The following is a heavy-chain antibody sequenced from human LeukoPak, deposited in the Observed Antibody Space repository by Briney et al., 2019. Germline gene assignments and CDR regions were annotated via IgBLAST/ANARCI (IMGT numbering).Heavy chain of an antibody. V-gene: IGHV1-2*02. J-gene: IGHJ5*02. CDR2: INPNSGGT. CDR3: ARGLIIAAAAGDYNWFDP. CDR1: GYTFTGYY. D-gene: IGHD6-13*01. Sequence: PGASVKVSCKASGYTFTGYYMHWVRQAPGQGLEWMGWINPNSGGTNYAQKLQGRVTMTRDTSISTAYMELSRLRSDDTAVYYCARGLIIAAAAGDYNWFDPWGQGTLVTVSS.